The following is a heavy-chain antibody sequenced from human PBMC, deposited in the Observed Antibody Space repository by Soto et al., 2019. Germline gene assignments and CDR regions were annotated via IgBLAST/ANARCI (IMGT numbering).Heavy chain of an antibody. V-gene: IGHV3-23*01. Sequence: GGSLRLSCAASGFTFSSYAMSWVRQAPGKGLEWVSAISGSGGSTYYADSVKGRFTFSRDNFKNTLYLQMNSLRAEDTAVYYCAKYSFGEQQLGNYYYGMDVWGQGTTVTVSS. J-gene: IGHJ6*02. CDR1: GFTFSSYA. CDR2: ISGSGGST. D-gene: IGHD6-13*01. CDR3: AKYSFGEQQLGNYYYGMDV.